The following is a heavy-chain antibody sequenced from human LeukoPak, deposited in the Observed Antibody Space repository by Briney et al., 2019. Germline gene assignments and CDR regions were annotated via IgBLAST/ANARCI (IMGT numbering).Heavy chain of an antibody. J-gene: IGHJ5*02. Sequence: GGSLRLSCAASGFTFSSYWMHWVRQAPGKGLVWVSRINSDGSSTSYADSVKGRFTISRDNAKNSLYLQMNSLRAEDTAVYYCARRGGRGAAAAFWFDPWGQGTLVTVSS. CDR2: INSDGSST. D-gene: IGHD6-13*01. CDR3: ARRGGRGAAAAFWFDP. V-gene: IGHV3-74*01. CDR1: GFTFSSYW.